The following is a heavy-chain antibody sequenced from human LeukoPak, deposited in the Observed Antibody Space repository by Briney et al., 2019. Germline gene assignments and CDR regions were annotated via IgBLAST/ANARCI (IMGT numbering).Heavy chain of an antibody. CDR2: IYYSGST. CDR3: ARGYNDILTVIRLRRSYYFDY. CDR1: GGSISSSSYY. J-gene: IGHJ4*02. Sequence: SETLSLTCTVSGGSISSSSYYWGWIRQPPGKGLEWIGSIYYSGSTYYNPSLKSRVTISVDTSKNQFSLKLSSVTAADTAVYYCARGYNDILTVIRLRRSYYFDYWGQGTLVTVSS. V-gene: IGHV4-39*07. D-gene: IGHD3-9*01.